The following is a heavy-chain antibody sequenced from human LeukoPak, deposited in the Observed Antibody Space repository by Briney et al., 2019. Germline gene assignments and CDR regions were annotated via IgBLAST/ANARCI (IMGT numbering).Heavy chain of an antibody. CDR1: GGTFSSYA. J-gene: IGHJ2*01. CDR2: IIPIFGTA. D-gene: IGHD1/OR15-1a*01. CDR3: AKSGNNQRYFDL. Sequence: SVKVSCKASGGTFSSYAISWVRQAPGQGLEWMGGIIPIFGTANYAQKFQGRVTITADESTSTAYMELSSLRSEDTAVYYCAKSGNNQRYFDLWGRGTLVTVSS. V-gene: IGHV1-69*13.